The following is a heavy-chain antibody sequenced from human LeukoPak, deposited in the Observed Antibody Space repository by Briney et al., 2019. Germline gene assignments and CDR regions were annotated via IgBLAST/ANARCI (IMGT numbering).Heavy chain of an antibody. CDR3: ARQSGSTSYYYDMDV. CDR2: IYYSGST. V-gene: IGHV4-39*01. J-gene: IGHJ6*02. Sequence: PSETLSLTCTVSGGSISSSGYYWGWIRHPPGKGLEWIGSIYYSGSTHNNPSLKSRVTISVDTSKNHFSLKLSSVTAADTAVYYCARQSGSTSYYYDMDVWGRGTTVTVSS. CDR1: GGSISSSGYY. D-gene: IGHD1-26*01.